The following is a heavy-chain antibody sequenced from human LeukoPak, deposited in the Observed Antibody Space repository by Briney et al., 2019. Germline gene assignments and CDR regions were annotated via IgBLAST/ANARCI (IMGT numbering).Heavy chain of an antibody. CDR2: IIDSGSTT. J-gene: IGHJ6*02. CDR3: APSHCSSTICYVGLDV. CDR1: GFAFGSYA. V-gene: IGHV3-23*01. D-gene: IGHD2-2*01. Sequence: PGGSLRLSCAASGFAFGSYAMSWVRQAPGKGLEWVSFIIDSGSTTYYADPVKGRFTISRDNSKNTLYLQMNSLRAEDTAVYYCAPSHCSSTICYVGLDVWGQGTTVTVSS.